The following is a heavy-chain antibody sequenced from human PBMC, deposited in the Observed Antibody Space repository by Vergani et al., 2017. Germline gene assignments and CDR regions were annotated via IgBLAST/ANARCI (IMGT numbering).Heavy chain of an antibody. J-gene: IGHJ4*02. V-gene: IGHV1-69*01. CDR2: IIPIFGTA. CDR3: ASPRFDYGGNSDLDY. CDR1: GGTFSSYA. Sequence: QVQLVQSGAEVKKPGSSVKVSCKASGGTFSSYAISWVRQAPGQGLECMGGIIPIFGTANYAQKFQGRVTITADESTSTSYMELSSLRSEDTAVSYCASPRFDYGGNSDLDYWGQGTLVTVSS. D-gene: IGHD4-23*01.